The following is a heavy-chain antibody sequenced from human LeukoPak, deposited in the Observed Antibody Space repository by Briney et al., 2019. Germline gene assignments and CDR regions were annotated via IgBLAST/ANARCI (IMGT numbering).Heavy chain of an antibody. V-gene: IGHV3-7*01. J-gene: IGHJ4*02. Sequence: HPGGSLRLSCAASGFTFSSHWMSWVRQAPGKGLEWVANIKKDGSEKYYVDAVEGRFTISRDNAKASLYLQMNSLRAEDTAVYYCARDLSGIAGYTYGRGIDYWGQGTLVTVSS. CDR1: GFTFSSHW. CDR2: IKKDGSEK. D-gene: IGHD5-18*01. CDR3: ARDLSGIAGYTYGRGIDY.